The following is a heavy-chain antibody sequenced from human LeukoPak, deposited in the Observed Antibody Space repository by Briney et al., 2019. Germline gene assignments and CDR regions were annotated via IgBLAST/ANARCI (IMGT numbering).Heavy chain of an antibody. Sequence: GRSLRLSCAASGFTFSSYGMHWVRQAPGKGLEWVAVIWYDGSNKYCADSVKGRFTISRDNSKNTLYLQMNSLRAEDTAVYYCAREDYCSGGSCYPAVAYWGQGTLVTVSS. CDR2: IWYDGSNK. D-gene: IGHD2-15*01. V-gene: IGHV3-33*01. CDR3: AREDYCSGGSCYPAVAY. CDR1: GFTFSSYG. J-gene: IGHJ4*02.